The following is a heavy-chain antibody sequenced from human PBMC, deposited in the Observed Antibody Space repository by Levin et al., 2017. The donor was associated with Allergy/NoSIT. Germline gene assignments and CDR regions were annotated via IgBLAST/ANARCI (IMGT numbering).Heavy chain of an antibody. CDR1: GFTFSSSW. J-gene: IGHJ4*02. CDR2: IKQDGSEK. CDR3: ARQRYSDY. V-gene: IGHV3-7*01. D-gene: IGHD6-25*01. Sequence: PGGSLRLSCAASGFTFSSSWMTWVRQAPGKGLEWVANIKQDGSEKNYVDSVEGRFSISRDNAKNSLFLQMKSLRDEDTAVYYCARQRYSDYWGQGTLVTVSS.